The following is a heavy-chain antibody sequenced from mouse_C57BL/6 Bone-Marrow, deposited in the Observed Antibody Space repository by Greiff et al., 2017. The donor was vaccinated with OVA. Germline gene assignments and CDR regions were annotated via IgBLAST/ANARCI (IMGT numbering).Heavy chain of an antibody. V-gene: IGHV3-1*01. CDR1: GYSITSGYD. CDR2: ISYSGST. J-gene: IGHJ1*03. CDR3: ARDGYDVDWYFDV. Sequence: EVKVVESGPGMVKPSQSLSLTCTVTGYSITSGYDWHWIRHFPGNKLEWMGYISYSGSTNYNPSLKSRISITHDTSKNHFFLKLNSVTTEDTATYYCARDGYDVDWYFDVWGTGTTVTVSS. D-gene: IGHD2-2*01.